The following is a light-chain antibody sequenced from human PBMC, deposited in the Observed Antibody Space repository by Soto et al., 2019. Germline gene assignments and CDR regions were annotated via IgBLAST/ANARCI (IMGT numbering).Light chain of an antibody. CDR3: QQYYSVPLT. Sequence: DIVMTQSPDSLAVSLGERATINCRSSQSVLYSSNNQNYLAWYQQKPGQPPKLLIYWASTRESGVPDRFSGSGSGTGFTLTISSLQAEDVAVYYCQQYYSVPLTFGGGTNVEIK. V-gene: IGKV4-1*01. CDR1: QSVLYSSNNQNY. J-gene: IGKJ4*01. CDR2: WAS.